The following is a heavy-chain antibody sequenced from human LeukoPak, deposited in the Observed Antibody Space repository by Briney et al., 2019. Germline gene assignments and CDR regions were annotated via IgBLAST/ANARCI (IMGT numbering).Heavy chain of an antibody. CDR3: AILSSGTY. Sequence: PGGSLRLSCAASGFTFDDYAMHWVRQAPGEGLEWVSGISWNSGSIGYADSVKGRFTISRDNAKNSLYLQMNSLRAEDTALYYCAILSSGTYWGQGTLVTVSS. J-gene: IGHJ4*02. V-gene: IGHV3-9*01. CDR1: GFTFDDYA. CDR2: ISWNSGSI. D-gene: IGHD6-19*01.